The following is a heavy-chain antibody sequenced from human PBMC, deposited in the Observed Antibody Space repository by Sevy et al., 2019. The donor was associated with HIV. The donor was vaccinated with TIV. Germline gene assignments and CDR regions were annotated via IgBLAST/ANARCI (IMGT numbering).Heavy chain of an antibody. J-gene: IGHJ6*03. V-gene: IGHV5-51*01. CDR1: RYSFTRYW. CDR2: IYPGHSDT. CDR3: ARQRVPNYMDV. Sequence: GESLKSSFKGSRYSFTRYWIGWVRQMPGKGLERMGIIYPGHSDTRYSQSFQGHVILSADKSISTAYLQCSSLKAAESAMYDYARQRVPNYMDVWGKGTTVTVSS.